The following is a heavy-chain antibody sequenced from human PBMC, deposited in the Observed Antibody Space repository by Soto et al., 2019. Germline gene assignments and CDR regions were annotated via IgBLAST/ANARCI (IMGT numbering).Heavy chain of an antibody. CDR1: GFTFSSYA. Sequence: EVQLLESGGGLVQPGGSLRLSCAASGFTFSSYAMTWVRQAPGKGLDWVSSLTTSGDSTHYADSVRGRFTISRDNSKNTLYLQMNSLRAEDSAVYYCARGSSRDGYTWGQGTLVTASS. CDR3: ARGSSRDGYT. CDR2: LTTSGDST. J-gene: IGHJ5*02. D-gene: IGHD5-12*01. V-gene: IGHV3-23*01.